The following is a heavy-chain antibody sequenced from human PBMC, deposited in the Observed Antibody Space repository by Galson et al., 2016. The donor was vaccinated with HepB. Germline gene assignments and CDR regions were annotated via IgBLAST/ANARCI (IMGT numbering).Heavy chain of an antibody. CDR3: AKVGTTVLTPGKYRLEYFQR. CDR1: GLSFSPYA. J-gene: IGHJ1*01. D-gene: IGHD4-23*01. V-gene: IGHV3-23*01. Sequence: SLRLSCAASGLSFSPYAVSWVRQAPGKGLEWVSTITGSGGTTYYADSVKGRFTISRDNSKNTLYLQMNSLRAEDTAIYYCAKVGTTVLTPGKYRLEYFQRGGQGSLVTVSS. CDR2: ITGSGGTT.